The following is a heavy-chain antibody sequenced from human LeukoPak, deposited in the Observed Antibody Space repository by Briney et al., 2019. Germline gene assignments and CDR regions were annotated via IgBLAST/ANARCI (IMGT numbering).Heavy chain of an antibody. CDR3: ARRAGGYSHPYDY. D-gene: IGHD4-23*01. V-gene: IGHV1-69*13. CDR2: IITMFGTA. Sequence: EASVKVSCKASGGTFSTYAITWVRQAPGQGLEWMGGIITMFGTANYAQKFQGRVTLTADESTSTAYMELSSLRSDDTAVYYCARRAGGYSHPYDYWGQGILVTVSS. J-gene: IGHJ4*02. CDR1: GGTFSTYA.